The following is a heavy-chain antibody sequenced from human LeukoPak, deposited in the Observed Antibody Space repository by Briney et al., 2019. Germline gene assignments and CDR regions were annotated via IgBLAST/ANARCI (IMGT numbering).Heavy chain of an antibody. CDR2: INGDGSL. CDR3: AGGASSTVHY. CDR1: GFTFSSYW. V-gene: IGHV3-74*01. D-gene: IGHD6-13*01. Sequence: GGSLRLSCAASGFTFSSYWMHWVRQAPGKGLVWVSRINGDGSLSYADSVKGRFTISRGNTKNMLYLQMNSLRAEDTAVYYCAGGASSTVHYWGQGTLVTVSS. J-gene: IGHJ4*02.